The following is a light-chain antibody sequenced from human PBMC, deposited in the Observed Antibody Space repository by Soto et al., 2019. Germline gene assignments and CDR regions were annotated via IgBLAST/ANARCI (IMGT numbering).Light chain of an antibody. CDR3: QQYINWPFT. Sequence: EIVMTQSPASLSVSPGERATLSCRASQSVSSSLAWYQQKPGQAPRLLIYGASTRATGIPAWFSGSGSGTEFTLTISSLQSEDFAVYYCQQYINWPFTFGPGTKVDIK. J-gene: IGKJ3*01. V-gene: IGKV3-15*01. CDR2: GAS. CDR1: QSVSSS.